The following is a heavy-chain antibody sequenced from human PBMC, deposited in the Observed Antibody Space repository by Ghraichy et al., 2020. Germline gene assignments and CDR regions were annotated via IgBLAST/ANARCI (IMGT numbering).Heavy chain of an antibody. J-gene: IGHJ6*02. CDR3: SRGGGAGTPVLYHMDV. CDR1: GLMFSPNT. Sequence: GESLNISCVASGLMFSPNTMNWVRQAPGKGLEWVSSISSSTRYIYYADSVKGRFTISRDNAQNSLYLQMNSLRAEDTAVYYCSRGGGAGTPVLYHMDVWGLGTTATVSS. D-gene: IGHD6-19*01. V-gene: IGHV3-21*01. CDR2: ISSSTRYI.